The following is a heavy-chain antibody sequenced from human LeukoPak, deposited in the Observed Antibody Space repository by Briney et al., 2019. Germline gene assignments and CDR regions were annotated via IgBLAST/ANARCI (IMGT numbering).Heavy chain of an antibody. Sequence: SQTLSLTCGVYDGSFSGYYWSWIRQPPGKGLEWIGEVSQTGSGITNYNPSLKSRVPISAATSKNHFTLELTSMTAADTAMYYCAGVQLYWQDPFDLWGQGTLVTVSS. D-gene: IGHD2-8*02. CDR2: VSQTGSGIT. CDR1: DGSFSGYY. V-gene: IGHV4-34*01. CDR3: AGVQLYWQDPFDL. J-gene: IGHJ5*02.